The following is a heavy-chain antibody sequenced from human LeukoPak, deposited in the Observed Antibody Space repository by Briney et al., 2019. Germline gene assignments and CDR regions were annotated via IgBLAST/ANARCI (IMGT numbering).Heavy chain of an antibody. CDR3: AAPGASGFVGNFWSGPLDF. D-gene: IGHD3-3*01. CDR1: VYTFTSHD. J-gene: IGHJ4*02. Sequence: GASVKVSCRASVYTFTSHDIHWVRQAPGQGLEGMGLINPSCGSTNFPQKFQGRVTMTRDTSTSTVYMELSSLRSEDTAVYYCAAPGASGFVGNFWSGPLDFWGQGTLVTVSS. V-gene: IGHV1-46*01. CDR2: INPSCGST.